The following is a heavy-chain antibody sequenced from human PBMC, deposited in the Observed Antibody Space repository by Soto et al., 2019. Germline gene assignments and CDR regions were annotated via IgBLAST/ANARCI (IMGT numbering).Heavy chain of an antibody. CDR2: IYWDDDR. CDR1: GFSLSTSRVG. V-gene: IGHV2-5*02. CDR3: AHIMIPWGGVSALDAFDI. D-gene: IGHD3-16*01. J-gene: IGHJ3*02. Sequence: QITLKESGPTLVNPTQTLTLTCSFSGFSLSTSRVGVAWIRQPPGKALEWLAIIYWDDDRRYSPSLKTRLAITKDTSKNQVVLTMTNLDPGDTATYYCAHIMIPWGGVSALDAFDIWGQGTMVTVSS.